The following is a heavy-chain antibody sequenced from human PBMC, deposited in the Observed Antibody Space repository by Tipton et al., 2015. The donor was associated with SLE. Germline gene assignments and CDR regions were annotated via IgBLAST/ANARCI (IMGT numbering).Heavy chain of an antibody. D-gene: IGHD3-3*01. CDR3: ARDTSITIFGVVPTAFDS. CDR2: ISKNGYTI. J-gene: IGHJ4*02. CDR1: GFTFSNYE. Sequence: SLRLSCAASGFTFSNYEMNWVRQAPGKGLEWVSYISKNGYTIYYADSVKGRFTISRDNVKNSLYLQMNSLRAEDTAVYYCARDTSITIFGVVPTAFDSWGQGTLVTVSS. V-gene: IGHV3-48*03.